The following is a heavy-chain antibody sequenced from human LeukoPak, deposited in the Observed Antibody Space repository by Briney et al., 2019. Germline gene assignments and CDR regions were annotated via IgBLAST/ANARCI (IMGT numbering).Heavy chain of an antibody. CDR2: IYYSGSS. CDR3: ARYVSSGYYREGNYFDY. J-gene: IGHJ4*02. V-gene: IGHV4-39*01. D-gene: IGHD6-19*01. Sequence: SETLSLTCTVSGGSISSSSYYWGWIRQPPGKGLEWIGNIYYSGSSYHNPSLKSRVAISLDTSKNQFSLKLSSVTAADTAVYYCARYVSSGYYREGNYFDYWGQGTLVTVSS. CDR1: GGSISSSSYY.